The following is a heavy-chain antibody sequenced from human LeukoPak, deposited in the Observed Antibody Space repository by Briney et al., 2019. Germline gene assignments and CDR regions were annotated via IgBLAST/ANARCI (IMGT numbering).Heavy chain of an antibody. V-gene: IGHV3-23*01. Sequence: GGSLRLSCAGSGFDFSTYSLSWVRQAPGKGLEWVSGISPSSNNIYYGDSVRGRFSISRDNSKNTLDLQMNSLRVEDTAVYYCVKHVVRGLLAFDYWGQGTLVTVSS. D-gene: IGHD3-10*01. CDR1: GFDFSTYS. CDR2: ISPSSNNI. CDR3: VKHVVRGLLAFDY. J-gene: IGHJ4*02.